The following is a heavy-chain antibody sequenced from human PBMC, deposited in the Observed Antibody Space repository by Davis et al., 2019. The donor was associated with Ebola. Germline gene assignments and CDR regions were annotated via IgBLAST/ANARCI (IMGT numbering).Heavy chain of an antibody. CDR1: GFAFGTYG. J-gene: IGHJ5*02. Sequence: GESLKISCAASGFAFGTYGMQWVRQAPGKGLEGVAIIWSGGSDQYYADSVKGRFTISRDNSKNTLYLQMNSLRAEDTAVYYCARDITLRGPFDPWGQGTLVTVSS. CDR2: IWSGGSDQ. V-gene: IGHV3-33*01. D-gene: IGHD3-10*01. CDR3: ARDITLRGPFDP.